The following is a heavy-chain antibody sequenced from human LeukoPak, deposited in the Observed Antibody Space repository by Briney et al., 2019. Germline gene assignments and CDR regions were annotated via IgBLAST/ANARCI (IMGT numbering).Heavy chain of an antibody. CDR3: ARARAWRRYSGYHDESAAGTSFDY. D-gene: IGHD5-12*01. V-gene: IGHV4-59*01. Sequence: SETLSLTCTVSGGSISSYYWSWIRQPPGKGLEWIGYIYYSGSTNYNPSLKSRVTISVDTSKNQFSLKLSSVPAADPAVYYCARARAWRRYSGYHDESAAGTSFDYSGQATLVTVSS. J-gene: IGHJ4*02. CDR2: IYYSGST. CDR1: GGSISSYY.